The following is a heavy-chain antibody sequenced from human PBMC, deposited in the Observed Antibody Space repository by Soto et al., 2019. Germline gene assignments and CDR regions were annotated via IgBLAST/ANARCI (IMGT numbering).Heavy chain of an antibody. V-gene: IGHV3-23*01. CDR1: GFTFSSYA. CDR2: ISGSGGST. D-gene: IGHD4-17*01. CDR3: AKDQGVTTVVTPPGGK. J-gene: IGHJ4*02. Sequence: GGSLRLSCAASGFTFSSYAMSWVRQAPGKGLEWVSAISGSGGSTYYADSVKGRFTISRDNSKNTLYLQMNSLRAEDTAVYYCAKDQGVTTVVTPPGGKGGQGTLVTVSS.